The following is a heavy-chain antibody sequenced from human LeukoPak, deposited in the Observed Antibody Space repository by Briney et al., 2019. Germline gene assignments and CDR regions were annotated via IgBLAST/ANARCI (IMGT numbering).Heavy chain of an antibody. CDR3: VRAVVVDAFDI. V-gene: IGHV3-9*01. D-gene: IGHD2-15*01. Sequence: PGGSLRLSCAASGFTFDDYAMHWVRQAPGKGLEWVSGISWNSGSIGYADSVKGRFTISRDNAKNSLYLQMNSLRAEDTALYYCVRAVVVDAFDIWGQGTMVTVSS. J-gene: IGHJ3*02. CDR1: GFTFDDYA. CDR2: ISWNSGSI.